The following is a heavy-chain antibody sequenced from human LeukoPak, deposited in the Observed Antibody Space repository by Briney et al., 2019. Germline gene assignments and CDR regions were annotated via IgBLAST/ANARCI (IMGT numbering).Heavy chain of an antibody. D-gene: IGHD3-3*01. J-gene: IGHJ5*02. CDR1: GFTFSSYS. CDR2: ISSSSSTI. V-gene: IGHV3-48*01. CDR3: ARDPINYDFWSGYYTGLNWFDP. Sequence: PGGSLRLSSAASGFTFSSYSMNWVRQAPGKGLEWVSYISSSSSTIYYADSVKGRFTISRDNAKNSLYLQMNSLRAEDTAVYYCARDPINYDFWSGYYTGLNWFDPWGQGTLVTVSS.